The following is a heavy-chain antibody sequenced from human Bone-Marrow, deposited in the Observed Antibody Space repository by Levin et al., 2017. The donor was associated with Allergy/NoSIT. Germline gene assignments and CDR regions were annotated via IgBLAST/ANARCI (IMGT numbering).Heavy chain of an antibody. J-gene: IGHJ4*02. D-gene: IGHD3-10*01. V-gene: IGHV4-34*01. CDR1: GGSFSGYY. CDR3: ARGTRRGVRGVMRLFDY. CDR2: IYHSGIT. Sequence: GSLRLSCAVYGGSFSGYYWTWIRKPPGKGLEWIGEIYHSGITNYNPSLTSRVTISVDTSKNQFSLRLTSVTAADTAIYYCARGTRRGVRGVMRLFDYWGQETLVTVSS.